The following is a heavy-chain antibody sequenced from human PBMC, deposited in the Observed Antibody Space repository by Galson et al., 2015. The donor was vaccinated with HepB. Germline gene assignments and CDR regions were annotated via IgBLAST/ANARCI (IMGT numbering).Heavy chain of an antibody. CDR3: ATSGWSPSYFFDY. D-gene: IGHD6-25*01. CDR1: GYSFTRYW. J-gene: IGHJ4*02. Sequence: QSGAEVKKPGESLKISCKASGYSFTRYWIGWVRQMPGKGLEWMAIIYPGDSDTRYSPSFQGQVTISADKSISTAYLQWSSLKASKTAMYYCATSGWSPSYFFDYWGQGTLVTVSS. CDR2: IYPGDSDT. V-gene: IGHV5-51*01.